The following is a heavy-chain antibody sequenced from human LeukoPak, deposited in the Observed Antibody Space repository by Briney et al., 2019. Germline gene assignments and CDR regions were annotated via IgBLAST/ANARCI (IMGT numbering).Heavy chain of an antibody. Sequence: ASVKVSCKASGFTFTDYYIHWVRQAPGQGLEWMGSIHTKSGGTKYAQKFQGRVTVTRDTSISAAYMELSRLTSDDTAVYYCARHPFATPFDYWGPGTLVTVSS. V-gene: IGHV1-2*02. J-gene: IGHJ4*02. CDR3: ARHPFATPFDY. CDR1: GFTFTDYY. D-gene: IGHD2-15*01. CDR2: IHTKSGGT.